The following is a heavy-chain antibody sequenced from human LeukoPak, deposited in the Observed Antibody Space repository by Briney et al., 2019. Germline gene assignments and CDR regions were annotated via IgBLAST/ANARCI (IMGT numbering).Heavy chain of an antibody. J-gene: IGHJ4*02. V-gene: IGHV3-23*01. CDR2: ISGSGGST. D-gene: IGHD3-10*01. Sequence: GGSLRLSCAASGFTFSSYAMSWVRQAPGKGLEWVSAISGSGGSTYYADSVKGRFTISRDNSRNTLYLQMNSLRAEDTAVYYCAKELLWFGESPYYFDYWGQGTLVTVSS. CDR1: GFTFSSYA. CDR3: AKELLWFGESPYYFDY.